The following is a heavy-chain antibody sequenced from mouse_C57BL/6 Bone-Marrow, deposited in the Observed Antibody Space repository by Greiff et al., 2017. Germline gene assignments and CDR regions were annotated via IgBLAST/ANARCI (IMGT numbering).Heavy chain of an antibody. J-gene: IGHJ1*03. CDR3: ARLHYYYGSSYWYFDV. D-gene: IGHD1-1*01. Sequence: EVQLQESGPGLAKPSQTLSLTCSVTGYSITSDYWNWIRKFPGTKLEYMGYISYSGNTYYNPSLKSRISITRDTSKNPYYLQLNSVTTKDTATYYCARLHYYYGSSYWYFDVWGTGTTVTVSS. V-gene: IGHV3-8*01. CDR2: ISYSGNT. CDR1: GYSITSDY.